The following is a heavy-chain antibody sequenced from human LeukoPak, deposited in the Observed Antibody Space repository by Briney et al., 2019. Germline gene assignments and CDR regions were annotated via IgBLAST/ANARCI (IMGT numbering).Heavy chain of an antibody. Sequence: PSETLSLTCAVYGGSFSGYYWSWIRQPPGKGLEWIGEINHSGSTNYNPSLKSRVTISVDTSKNQFSLKLSSVTAADTAVYYCAIESNSPLDYLGQGTLVTVSS. CDR2: INHSGST. CDR1: GGSFSGYY. D-gene: IGHD5-24*01. J-gene: IGHJ4*02. CDR3: AIESNSPLDY. V-gene: IGHV4-34*01.